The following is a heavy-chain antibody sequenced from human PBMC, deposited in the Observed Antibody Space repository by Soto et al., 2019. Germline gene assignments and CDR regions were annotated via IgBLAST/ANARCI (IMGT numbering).Heavy chain of an antibody. CDR3: ARERDYDAGPFDD. V-gene: IGHV3-20*01. J-gene: IGHJ4*02. CDR1: GFTFDDYG. D-gene: IGHD4-17*01. CDR2: INWNGGST. Sequence: EVPLVESGGGVVRPGGSLRLACAASGFTFDDYGVSWVRQAPGKGLELVSAINWNGGSTGYAASVKGRFTISRDNAKNSLYLPMNSLRAEDTALYHCARERDYDAGPFDDWGQGTLVTVSA.